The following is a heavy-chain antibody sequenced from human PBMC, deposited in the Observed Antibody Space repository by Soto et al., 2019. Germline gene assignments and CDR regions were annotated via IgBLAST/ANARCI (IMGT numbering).Heavy chain of an antibody. CDR1: GFTFSSYG. CDR2: ISYDGTNK. V-gene: IGHV3-30*18. CDR3: AKDLGHGGRGAFDI. J-gene: IGHJ3*02. D-gene: IGHD7-27*01. Sequence: QVQLVESGGGVVQPGRSLRLSFAASGFTFSSYGMHWVRQAPGKGLEWVALISYDGTNKYYADSVKGRFTISRDNSKSTLYLQMNSLRTEDTAVYYCAKDLGHGGRGAFDIWGQGTMVTVSS.